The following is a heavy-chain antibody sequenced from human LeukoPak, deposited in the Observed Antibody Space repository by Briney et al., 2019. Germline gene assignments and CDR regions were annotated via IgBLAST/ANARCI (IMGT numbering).Heavy chain of an antibody. J-gene: IGHJ4*02. D-gene: IGHD2-15*01. Sequence: PSETLSLTCTVSGGSISSGGYYWSWIRQHPGTGLEWIGYIFYSGSSYYNPSLKSRATISGDTSKNQFSLKLSSVTAADTAVYYCARTYCSGGSCYGDYWGQGTLVTVSS. CDR1: GGSISSGGYY. CDR2: IFYSGSS. V-gene: IGHV4-31*03. CDR3: ARTYCSGGSCYGDY.